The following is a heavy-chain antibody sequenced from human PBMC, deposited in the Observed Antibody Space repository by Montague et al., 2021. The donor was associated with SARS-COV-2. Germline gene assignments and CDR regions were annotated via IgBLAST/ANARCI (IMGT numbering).Heavy chain of an antibody. D-gene: IGHD1-1*01. CDR1: GGSFSDYH. V-gene: IGHV4-34*01. CDR3: ARGAPGY. CDR2: INYGGST. Sequence: SETLSLTCAVYGGSFSDYHWTWIRQSPGGGLEWIGQINYGGSTKHNPSLRSRVTISIDTSKNQFSLKLASVTAADTAVYYCARGAPGYWGQGTLVTVSS. J-gene: IGHJ4*02.